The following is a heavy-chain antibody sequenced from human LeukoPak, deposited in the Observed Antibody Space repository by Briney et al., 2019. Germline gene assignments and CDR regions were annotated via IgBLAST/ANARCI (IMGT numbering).Heavy chain of an antibody. CDR3: ARDGKQWLSYYYYMDV. CDR1: GFTFSSYG. D-gene: IGHD6-19*01. V-gene: IGHV3-30*03. Sequence: PGGSLRLSCAASGFTFSSYGMHWVRQAPGKGLEWVAVISYDGSNKYYADSVKGRFTISRDNSKNTLYLQMSSLRAEDTAVYYCARDGKQWLSYYYYMDVWGKGTTVTVSS. J-gene: IGHJ6*03. CDR2: ISYDGSNK.